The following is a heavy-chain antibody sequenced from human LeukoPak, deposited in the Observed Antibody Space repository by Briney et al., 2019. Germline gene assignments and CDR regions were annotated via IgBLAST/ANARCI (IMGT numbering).Heavy chain of an antibody. V-gene: IGHV4-59*12. CDR2: IYYSGST. Sequence: SETLSLTCTVSGGSISSYYWSWIRQPPGKGLEWIGYIYYSGSTNYNPSLKSRVTMSVDTSNNQLSLMMTSVTAADTAVFYCARTPQGDNYFDYWGQGHLVTVSS. CDR1: GGSISSYY. CDR3: ARTPQGDNYFDY. D-gene: IGHD3-9*01. J-gene: IGHJ4*02.